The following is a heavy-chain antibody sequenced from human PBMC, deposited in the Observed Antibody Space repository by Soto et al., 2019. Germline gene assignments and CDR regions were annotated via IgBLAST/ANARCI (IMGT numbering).Heavy chain of an antibody. D-gene: IGHD4-17*01. CDR1: GGTFSSYA. CDR2: IIPIFGTA. J-gene: IGHJ5*02. CDR3: ARVAVTARPYGWFDP. V-gene: IGHV1-69*13. Sequence: SVKVSCKASGGTFSSYAISWVRQAPGQGLEWMGGIIPIFGTANYPQKFQGRVTITADESTSTAYMELSSLRSEDTAVYYCARVAVTARPYGWFDPWGQGTLVTVSS.